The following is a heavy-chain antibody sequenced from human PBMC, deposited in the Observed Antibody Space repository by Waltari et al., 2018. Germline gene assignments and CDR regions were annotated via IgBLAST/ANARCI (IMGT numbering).Heavy chain of an antibody. CDR2: IYYSGST. D-gene: IGHD4-17*01. J-gene: IGHJ4*02. CDR3: ARGSYGDPFDY. CDR1: GGSISSSSYY. V-gene: IGHV4-39*07. Sequence: QLQLQESGPGLVKPSETLSLTCTVSGGSISSSSYYWGWIRQPPGKGLEWIGSIYYSGSTYYNPSLKSRVTISVDTSKNQFSLKLSSVTAADTAVYYCARGSYGDPFDYWGQGTLVTVSS.